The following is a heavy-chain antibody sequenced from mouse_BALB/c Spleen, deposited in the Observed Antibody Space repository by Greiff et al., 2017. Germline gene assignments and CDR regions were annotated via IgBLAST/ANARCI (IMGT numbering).Heavy chain of an antibody. J-gene: IGHJ2*01. CDR3: AGVRGGYVCDNY. CDR1: GYSFTGYY. CDR2: ISCYNGAT. Sequence: LVKTGASVKISCKASGYSFTGYYMHWVKQSHGKSLEWIGYISCYNGATSYNQKFKGKATFTVDTSSSTAYMQFNSLTSEDSAVYYGAGVRGGYVCDNYWGQGTTLTVSA. D-gene: IGHD2-2*01. V-gene: IGHV1S34*01.